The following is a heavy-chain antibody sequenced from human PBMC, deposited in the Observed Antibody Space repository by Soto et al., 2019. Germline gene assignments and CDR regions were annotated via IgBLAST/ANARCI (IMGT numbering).Heavy chain of an antibody. D-gene: IGHD2-2*01. CDR1: GYTFTSYG. CDR2: ISAYNGNT. Sequence: ASVKVSCKASGYTFTSYGISWVRQAPGQGLEWMGWISAYNGNTNYAQKLQGRVTMTTDTSTSTAYMELRSLRSDDTAVYYCARGDIVLVPAAPRMKPPNWFDPWGQGSLVTVSS. J-gene: IGHJ5*02. V-gene: IGHV1-18*01. CDR3: ARGDIVLVPAAPRMKPPNWFDP.